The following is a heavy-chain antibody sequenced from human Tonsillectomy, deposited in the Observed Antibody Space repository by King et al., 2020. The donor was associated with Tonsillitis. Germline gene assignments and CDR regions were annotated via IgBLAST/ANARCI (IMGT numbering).Heavy chain of an antibody. CDR3: ARGEAVAGGVYFDN. CDR2: IGTEGDT. CDR1: GFSFSSYA. J-gene: IGHJ4*02. Sequence: VQLVESGGGLVQPGGSLRLSCAASGFSFSSYAMSWVRQAPGKGLEWVSGIGTEGDTYYPGSVKGRFTISRENAKNSLYLQMKSLRAEDTAVYYCARGEAVAGGVYFDNWGQGTLVTVSS. D-gene: IGHD6-19*01. V-gene: IGHV3-13*04.